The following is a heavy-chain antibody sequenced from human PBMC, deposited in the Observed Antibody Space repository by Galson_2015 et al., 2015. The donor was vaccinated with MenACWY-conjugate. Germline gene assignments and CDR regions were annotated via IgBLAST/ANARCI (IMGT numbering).Heavy chain of an antibody. J-gene: IGHJ6*02. CDR2: ISSNNRDT. Sequence: LRLSCAASGFTFSAYYMSWIRHTPGKGLEWVSYISSNNRDTNYAESVRGRFTISRGNAKNLLYLQMNSLRAEDTAVYYCARGGVTILGVVLYGMDVWGQGTTVTVSS. V-gene: IGHV3-11*06. CDR1: GFTFSAYY. D-gene: IGHD3-3*01. CDR3: ARGGVTILGVVLYGMDV.